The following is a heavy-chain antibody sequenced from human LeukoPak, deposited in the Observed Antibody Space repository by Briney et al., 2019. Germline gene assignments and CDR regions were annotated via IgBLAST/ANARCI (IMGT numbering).Heavy chain of an antibody. CDR3: AKGGSYYDSSGYYFDY. J-gene: IGHJ4*02. D-gene: IGHD3-22*01. CDR2: ISGNGRNT. V-gene: IGHV3-23*01. Sequence: PGGSLRLSCAASGFTFSSYAMHWVRQAPGKGLEWVSVISGNGRNTDYADSVKGRFTISRDDSKNTLYLQMNSLRAEDTAVYYCAKGGSYYDSSGYYFDYWGQGTLVTVSS. CDR1: GFTFSSYA.